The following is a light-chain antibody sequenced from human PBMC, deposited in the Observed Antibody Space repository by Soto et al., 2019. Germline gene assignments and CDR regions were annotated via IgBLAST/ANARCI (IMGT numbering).Light chain of an antibody. CDR1: QSITTW. CDR3: QQSYSTPRT. CDR2: DAS. J-gene: IGKJ1*01. Sequence: DIQITQSSSTLSAYVGDRVTIPCRASQSITTWLAWYQQKPGTAVKVLIYDASTLGSGVPSRFSGSGSGTDFTLTISSLQPEDFATYYCQQSYSTPRTFGQGTKVDIK. V-gene: IGKV1-5*01.